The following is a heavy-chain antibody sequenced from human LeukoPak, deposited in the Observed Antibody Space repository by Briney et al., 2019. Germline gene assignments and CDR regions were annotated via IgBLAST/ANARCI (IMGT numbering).Heavy chain of an antibody. D-gene: IGHD3-9*01. CDR2: IYYSGST. CDR1: GGSISSYY. Sequence: SETLSLTCTVSGGSISSYYWSWIRQPPGKGLEWIGYIYYSGSTNYNPSLKSRVTISVDTSKNQFSLKLNSVTAADTAVYYCARQQGVLTGYSAYWYFDLWGRGTLVTVSS. V-gene: IGHV4-59*08. J-gene: IGHJ2*01. CDR3: ARQQGVLTGYSAYWYFDL.